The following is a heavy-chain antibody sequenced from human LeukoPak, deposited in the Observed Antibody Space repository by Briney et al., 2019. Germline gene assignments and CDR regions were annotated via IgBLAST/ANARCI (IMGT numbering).Heavy chain of an antibody. CDR1: GGSISPYY. V-gene: IGHV4-4*07. CDR2: IYTSGST. D-gene: IGHD2-15*01. Sequence: SETLSLTCIVSGGSISPYYWSWIRQPAGKGLEWIGRIYTSGSTNYNPSLKSRVTISVDKSKNQFSLKLSSVTAADTAVYYCARDCSGGSCYLSDAFDIWGQGTMVTVSS. CDR3: ARDCSGGSCYLSDAFDI. J-gene: IGHJ3*02.